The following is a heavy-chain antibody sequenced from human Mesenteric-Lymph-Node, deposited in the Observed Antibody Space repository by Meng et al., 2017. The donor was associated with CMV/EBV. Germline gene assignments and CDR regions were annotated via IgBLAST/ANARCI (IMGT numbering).Heavy chain of an antibody. J-gene: IGHJ4*02. V-gene: IGHV1-18*01. Sequence: ASVKVSCKASGYTFTSYGISWVRQAPGQGLEWMGWISAYNGNTNYAQKLQGRVTMTTDTSTSTAYMELRSLRSDDTAVYYCARAPHYYDSSGYPLLGNWGQGTLVTVSS. D-gene: IGHD3-22*01. CDR3: ARAPHYYDSSGYPLLGN. CDR2: ISAYNGNT. CDR1: GYTFTSYG.